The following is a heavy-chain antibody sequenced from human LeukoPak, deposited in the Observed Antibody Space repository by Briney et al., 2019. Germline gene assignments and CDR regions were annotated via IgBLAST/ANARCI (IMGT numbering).Heavy chain of an antibody. CDR2: IYYNGNT. CDR1: GGSISSGDYY. V-gene: IGHV4-31*03. J-gene: IGHJ5*02. CDR3: ARAPIYNEHADWFDP. D-gene: IGHD5-24*01. Sequence: SQTLSLTCTVSGGSISSGDYYWRWIRQHPGKDLEWIGYIYYNGNTFYNPSLKSRLTISVDTSKNQFSLKLTSVTAADTAVYYCARAPIYNEHADWFDPWGQGTLVTVSS.